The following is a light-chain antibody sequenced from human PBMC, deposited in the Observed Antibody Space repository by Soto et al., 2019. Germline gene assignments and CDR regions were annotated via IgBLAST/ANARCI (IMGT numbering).Light chain of an antibody. CDR2: DAS. CDR3: QQYGSSRTWT. Sequence: EIVLTQSPGTLSLSPGERATLSCGASQSVSSSYLAWYQQKPGQAPRLLIYDASSRATGIPDRFSGSGSGTDFTLTISRLEPEDFAMYYCQQYGSSRTWTFGQGTKVEIK. J-gene: IGKJ1*01. V-gene: IGKV3-20*01. CDR1: QSVSSSY.